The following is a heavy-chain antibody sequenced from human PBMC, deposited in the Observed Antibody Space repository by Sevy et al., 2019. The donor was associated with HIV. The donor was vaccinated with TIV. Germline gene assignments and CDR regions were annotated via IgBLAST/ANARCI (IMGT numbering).Heavy chain of an antibody. Sequence: SETLSLTCTVSGGSISSYNWSWIRQPAGKGLEWIGRIYTSGSTNYNPSLKSRVTMSVDTSKNQFSLKLSSVTAADTAVYYCARDTIAGYSGYDFDYWGQGTLVTVSS. CDR2: IYTSGST. D-gene: IGHD5-12*01. J-gene: IGHJ4*02. CDR3: ARDTIAGYSGYDFDY. V-gene: IGHV4-4*07. CDR1: GGSISSYN.